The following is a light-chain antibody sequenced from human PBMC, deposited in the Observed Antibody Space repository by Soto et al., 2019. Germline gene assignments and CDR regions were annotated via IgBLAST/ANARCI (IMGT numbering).Light chain of an antibody. CDR1: SSNIGAGYD. V-gene: IGLV1-40*01. CDR2: ETI. J-gene: IGLJ1*01. Sequence: QPVLTQPPSVSGAPGQRVTISCTGSSSNIGAGYDVHWYQQLPGTAPKLHIYETINRPSGVPDRLSGSKSGTSASLAITGLQAEDEGDYYCQSYDTNLSGSYVFGTGTKLTVL. CDR3: QSYDTNLSGSYV.